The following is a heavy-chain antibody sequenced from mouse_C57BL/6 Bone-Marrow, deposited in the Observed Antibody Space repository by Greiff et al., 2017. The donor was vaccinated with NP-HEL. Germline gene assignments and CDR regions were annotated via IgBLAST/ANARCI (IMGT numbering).Heavy chain of an antibody. J-gene: IGHJ4*01. CDR1: GYTFTSYW. CDR3: TRTETYSNYGHYYAMDY. D-gene: IGHD2-5*01. CDR2: ISPGHSDT. V-gene: IGHV1-5*01. Sequence: EVQLQESGTVLARPGASVKMSCKTSGYTFTSYWMHWVKQRPGQGLEWIGPISPGHSDTSYNQKFKGKAKLPTVTSASSAYRESSSLTNEDSAVYYCTRTETYSNYGHYYAMDYWGQGTSVTVSS.